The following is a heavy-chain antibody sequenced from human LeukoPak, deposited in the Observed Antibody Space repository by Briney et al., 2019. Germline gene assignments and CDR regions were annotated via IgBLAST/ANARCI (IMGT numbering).Heavy chain of an antibody. CDR3: ARVDSSFSTSSLKYYGMDV. Sequence: GSLRLSCAASGFTFSDYYMSWIRQPPGKGLEWIGYIYYSGSTNYNPSLKSRVTISVDTSKNQFSLKLSSVTAADTAVYYCARVDSSFSTSSLKYYGMDVWGQGTTVTVSS. CDR1: GFTFSDYY. J-gene: IGHJ6*02. V-gene: IGHV4-59*01. CDR2: IYYSGST. D-gene: IGHD2-2*01.